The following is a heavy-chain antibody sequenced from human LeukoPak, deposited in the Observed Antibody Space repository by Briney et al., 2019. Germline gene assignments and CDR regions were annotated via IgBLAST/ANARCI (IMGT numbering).Heavy chain of an antibody. D-gene: IGHD3-10*01. CDR1: GGSISSYY. J-gene: IGHJ4*02. V-gene: IGHV4-59*12. CDR3: ARTELRFGDRN. CDR2: IYYSGST. Sequence: PSETLSLTCTVSGGSISSYYWSWIRQPPGKGLEWIGYIYYSGSTNYNPSLKSRVTISVDTSKNQFSLKLSSVTAADTAVYYCARTELRFGDRNWGQGTLVTVSS.